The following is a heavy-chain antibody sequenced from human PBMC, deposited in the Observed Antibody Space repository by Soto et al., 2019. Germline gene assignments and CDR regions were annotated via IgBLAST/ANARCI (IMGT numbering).Heavy chain of an antibody. CDR3: AKEPQKYSSGWTDAFDI. Sequence: EVQLLESGGGLVQPGGSLRLSCAASGFTFSSYAMSWVRQAPGKGLEWVSAISGSGGSTYYADSVKGRFTISRDNSKNTLDLQMNSLRAEDTAVYYCAKEPQKYSSGWTDAFDIWGQGTMVTVSS. D-gene: IGHD6-19*01. CDR1: GFTFSSYA. V-gene: IGHV3-23*01. J-gene: IGHJ3*02. CDR2: ISGSGGST.